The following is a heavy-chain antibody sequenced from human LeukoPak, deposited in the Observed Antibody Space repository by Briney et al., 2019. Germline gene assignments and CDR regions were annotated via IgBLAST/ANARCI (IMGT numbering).Heavy chain of an antibody. Sequence: GRSLRLSCAASGFTFSSYGMHWVRQAPGKGLEWVAVISYDGSNKYYADSVKGRFTISRDNSKNTLYLQMNSLRAEDTAVYYCAKPGGDDIVVVPADSYYFDYWGQGTLVTVSS. D-gene: IGHD2-2*01. CDR2: ISYDGSNK. V-gene: IGHV3-30*18. CDR1: GFTFSSYG. J-gene: IGHJ4*02. CDR3: AKPGGDDIVVVPADSYYFDY.